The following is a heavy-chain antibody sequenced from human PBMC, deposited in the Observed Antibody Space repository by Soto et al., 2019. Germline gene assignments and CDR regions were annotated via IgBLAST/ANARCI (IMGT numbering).Heavy chain of an antibody. V-gene: IGHV3-53*04. CDR3: VSQDLHYYFLSGYWVY. CDR1: GFTVSSNY. J-gene: IGHJ4*02. CDR2: IYSGGST. D-gene: IGHD3-3*01. Sequence: GGSLRLSCAASGFTVSSNYMSWVRQAPGKGLEWVSVIYSGGSTYYADSVKGRFTISRHNSKNTLYLQMNSLRAEDTAVYYCVSQDLHYYFLSGYWVYWGQGTLVTVSS.